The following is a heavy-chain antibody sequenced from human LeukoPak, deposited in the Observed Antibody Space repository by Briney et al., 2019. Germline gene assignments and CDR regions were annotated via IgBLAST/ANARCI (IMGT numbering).Heavy chain of an antibody. D-gene: IGHD1-7*01. CDR3: TRGELRRPDF. CDR2: IRSKTYGGTT. J-gene: IGHJ4*02. Sequence: GGSLRLSCTTSGFTFGDYAISWVRQAPGKGLEWVGFIRSKTYGGTTEFATSVKGRFSMSRDDSRSIAYVQMNSLKTEDTGVYYCTRGELRRPDFWGQGTLVTVSS. V-gene: IGHV3-49*04. CDR1: GFTFGDYA.